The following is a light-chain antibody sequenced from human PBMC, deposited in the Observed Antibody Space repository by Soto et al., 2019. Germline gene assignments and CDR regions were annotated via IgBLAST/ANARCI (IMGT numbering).Light chain of an antibody. J-gene: IGKJ5*01. Sequence: DIQMTQSPCLLSGSXGDRVTITXXASQSIGGYLTWYQQLPGKAPKLLIFAASGLQSGVPSRFSGSGSGTDFTLTISSLQPEDFATYYCQQSYSSPITFGQGTRLEIK. CDR3: QQSYSSPIT. CDR1: QSIGGY. V-gene: IGKV1-39*01. CDR2: AAS.